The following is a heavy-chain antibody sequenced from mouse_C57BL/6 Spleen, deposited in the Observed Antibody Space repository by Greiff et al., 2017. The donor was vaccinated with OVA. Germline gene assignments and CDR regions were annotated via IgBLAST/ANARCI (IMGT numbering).Heavy chain of an antibody. Sequence: EVQLVESGGGLVKPGGSLKLSCAASGFTFSSYAMSWVRQTPEKRLEWVATISDGGSYTYYPDNVKGRFTISRDNAKNNLYLQMSHLKSEDTAMYYCARDQGNWVDYWGQGTTLTVSS. D-gene: IGHD4-1*01. V-gene: IGHV5-4*01. J-gene: IGHJ2*01. CDR1: GFTFSSYA. CDR3: ARDQGNWVDY. CDR2: ISDGGSYT.